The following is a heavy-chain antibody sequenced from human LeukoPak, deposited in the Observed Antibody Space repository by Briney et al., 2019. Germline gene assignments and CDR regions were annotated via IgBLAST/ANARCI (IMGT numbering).Heavy chain of an antibody. D-gene: IGHD3-10*01. CDR3: ARVFYGSGRFDY. CDR2: INHSGST. J-gene: IGHJ4*02. V-gene: IGHV4-34*01. Sequence: SETLSLTSAVCGGSFSGYYWSWIRQPPGKGLEWIGEINHSGSTNYNPSLTSRVTTSVDTSKNQSSLKLSSVTAADTAVYYCARVFYGSGRFDYWGQGTLVTVSS. CDR1: GGSFSGYY.